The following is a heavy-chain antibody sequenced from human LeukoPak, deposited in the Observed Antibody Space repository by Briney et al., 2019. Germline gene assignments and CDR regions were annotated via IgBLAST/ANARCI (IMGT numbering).Heavy chain of an antibody. CDR1: GGSISSSSYY. D-gene: IGHD2-2*01. Sequence: SETLSLTCTVSGGSISSSSYYWGWIRQPPGKGLEWIGSIYYGGSTYYNPSLKSRVSISVDTSMNQFSLKVSSVTAADTAVYYCVRDAGHQLSRRNYYAMDVWGQGTTVTVSS. V-gene: IGHV4-39*07. CDR3: VRDAGHQLSRRNYYAMDV. CDR2: IYYGGST. J-gene: IGHJ6*02.